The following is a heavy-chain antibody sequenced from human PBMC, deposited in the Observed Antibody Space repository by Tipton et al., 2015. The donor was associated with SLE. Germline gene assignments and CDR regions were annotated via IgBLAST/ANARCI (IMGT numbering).Heavy chain of an antibody. CDR3: ARLLEHFDY. Sequence: GSLRLSCAASGFTVSNNYMSWVRQAPGKGLEWVSVFYSGGTTNYADSVKGRFTISRDNAKNSLYLQINSLRAEDTAVYYCARLLEHFDYWGQGTLVTVSS. V-gene: IGHV3-53*01. CDR2: FYSGGTT. J-gene: IGHJ4*02. CDR1: GFTVSNNY.